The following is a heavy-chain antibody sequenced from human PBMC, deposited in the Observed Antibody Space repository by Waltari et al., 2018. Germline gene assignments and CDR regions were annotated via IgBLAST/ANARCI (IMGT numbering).Heavy chain of an antibody. J-gene: IGHJ4*02. D-gene: IGHD6-19*01. V-gene: IGHV1-69*06. Sequence: ASGGTFSSYAISWVRQAPGQGLEWMGGIIPIFGTANYAQKFQGRVTITADKSTSTAYMELSSLRSEDTAVYYCARSPNSSGWYGDYWGQGTLVTVSS. CDR1: GGTFSSYA. CDR3: ARSPNSSGWYGDY. CDR2: IIPIFGTA.